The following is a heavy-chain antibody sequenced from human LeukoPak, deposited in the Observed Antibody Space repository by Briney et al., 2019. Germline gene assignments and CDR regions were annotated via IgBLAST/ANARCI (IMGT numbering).Heavy chain of an antibody. CDR1: GFAFSRYG. J-gene: IGHJ4*02. V-gene: IGHV3-30*02. CDR3: AKDYYYGSGSPYYVDK. CDR2: IRFDGSNK. Sequence: GGPLRLSCAASGFAFSRYGMHWVRQAPGKGLEWVAFIRFDGSNKYLADSVKGRFTISRDNSKNTLSLQTNSLRVEDTAVYYCAKDYYYGSGSPYYVDKWGQGTLVTVSS. D-gene: IGHD3-10*01.